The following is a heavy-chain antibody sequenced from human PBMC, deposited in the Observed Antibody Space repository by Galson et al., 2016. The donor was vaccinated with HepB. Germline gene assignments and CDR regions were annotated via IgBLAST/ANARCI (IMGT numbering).Heavy chain of an antibody. Sequence: SLRLSCAASGFTFSSYSMNWVRQAPGKGLEWVSSISHSSGYIYYADSVKGRFTIPRDNAQNSLFLQMNSLRVEDTAVYFCARDPRSWDFYGSEMGVNYWGPGTLVTVSS. CDR1: GFTFSSYS. J-gene: IGHJ4*02. CDR3: ARDPRSWDFYGSEMGVNY. CDR2: ISHSSGYI. V-gene: IGHV3-21*01. D-gene: IGHD3-10*01.